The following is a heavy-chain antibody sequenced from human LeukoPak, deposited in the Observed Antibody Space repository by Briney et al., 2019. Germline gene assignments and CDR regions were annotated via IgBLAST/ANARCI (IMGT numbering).Heavy chain of an antibody. J-gene: IGHJ4*02. Sequence: ASVKVSCKASGGTFSSYAISWVRQAPGQGLEWMGGIIPIFGTANYAQKFQGRVTITADESTSTAYMELSSLRSEDTAVYYCARALIPFYYFDYWGQGTLVTVSS. CDR3: ARALIPFYYFDY. D-gene: IGHD3-16*01. CDR1: GGTFSSYA. V-gene: IGHV1-69*13. CDR2: IIPIFGTA.